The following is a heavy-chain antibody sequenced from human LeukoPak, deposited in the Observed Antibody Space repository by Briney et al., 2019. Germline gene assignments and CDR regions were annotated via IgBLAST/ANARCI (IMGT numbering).Heavy chain of an antibody. CDR3: ARRGYCSSTSCYAQWPVGWFDP. V-gene: IGHV4-34*01. Sequence: SETLSLTCAVYGGSFSGYYWSWIRQPPEKGLEWIGEINHSGSTNYNPSLKSRVTISVDTSKNQFSLKLSSVTAADTAVYYCARRGYCSSTSCYAQWPVGWFDPWGQGTLVTVSS. J-gene: IGHJ5*02. CDR2: INHSGST. CDR1: GGSFSGYY. D-gene: IGHD2-2*01.